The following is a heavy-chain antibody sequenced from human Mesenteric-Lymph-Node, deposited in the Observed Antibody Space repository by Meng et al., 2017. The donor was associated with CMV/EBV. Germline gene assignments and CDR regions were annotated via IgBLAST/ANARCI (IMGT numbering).Heavy chain of an antibody. CDR3: ARDSSGYYQYYFDY. J-gene: IGHJ4*02. V-gene: IGHV3-33*01. Sequence: ASGFTFSAFAMHWVRQAPGKGLEWVAVISSDGSYKYHGDSAKGRVTISRDNSRNTLHLQMDSLTVEDTAVYFCARDSSGYYQYYFDYWGQGILVTVSS. D-gene: IGHD3-22*01. CDR2: ISSDGSYK. CDR1: GFTFSAFA.